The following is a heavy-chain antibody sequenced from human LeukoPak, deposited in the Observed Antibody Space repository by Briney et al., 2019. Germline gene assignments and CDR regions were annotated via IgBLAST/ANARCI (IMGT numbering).Heavy chain of an antibody. D-gene: IGHD3-10*01. CDR3: ARGKPYNVLLWFGELPPGFDP. CDR1: GGSFSGYY. J-gene: IGHJ5*02. V-gene: IGHV4-34*01. CDR2: INHSGST. Sequence: SETLSLTCAVYGGSFSGYYWSWIRQPPGKGLEWIGEINHSGSTNYNPSLKSRVTISVDTSKNQFSLKLSSVTAADTAVYYCARGKPYNVLLWFGELPPGFDPWGQGTLVTVSS.